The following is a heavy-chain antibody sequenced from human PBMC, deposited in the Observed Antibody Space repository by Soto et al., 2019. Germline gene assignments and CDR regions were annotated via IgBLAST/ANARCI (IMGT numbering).Heavy chain of an antibody. CDR1: SGSISSSNW. Sequence: SETLSLTCAVSSGSISSSNWWSWVRQPPGKGLEWIGEIYHSGSTNYNPSLKSRVTISVDKSKNLFSLKLSSVTAADTAVYYCARDQRITIFGVVGYYYMDVWGKGTTVTVSS. CDR3: ARDQRITIFGVVGYYYMDV. CDR2: IYHSGST. D-gene: IGHD3-3*01. V-gene: IGHV4-4*02. J-gene: IGHJ6*03.